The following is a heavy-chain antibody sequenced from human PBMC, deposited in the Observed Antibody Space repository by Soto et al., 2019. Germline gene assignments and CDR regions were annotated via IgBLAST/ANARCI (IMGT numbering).Heavy chain of an antibody. V-gene: IGHV3-11*01. Sequence: PGGSLRLSCAASGFTFSDYYMSWIRQAPGKGLEWVSYISSSGSTIYYADSVKGRFTIPRDNAKNSLYLQMNSLRSEDTAVYYCARDPRYCSGGSCYGTELYFDYWGQGTLVTVSS. CDR1: GFTFSDYY. CDR3: ARDPRYCSGGSCYGTELYFDY. D-gene: IGHD2-15*01. CDR2: ISSSGSTI. J-gene: IGHJ4*02.